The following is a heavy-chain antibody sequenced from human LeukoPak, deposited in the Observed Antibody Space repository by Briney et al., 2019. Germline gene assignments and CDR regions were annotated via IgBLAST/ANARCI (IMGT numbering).Heavy chain of an antibody. J-gene: IGHJ4*02. CDR1: GFTFDDYA. CDR2: ISWNSGSI. D-gene: IGHD3-16*02. CDR3: AKDITFGGVIGPFDY. Sequence: GGSLRLSCAASGFTFDDYAMHWVRQAPGKGLEWVSGISWNSGSIGYADSVKGRFTISRDNAKNSLYLQMNSLRAEGTALYYCAKDITFGGVIGPFDYWGQGTLVTVSS. V-gene: IGHV3-9*01.